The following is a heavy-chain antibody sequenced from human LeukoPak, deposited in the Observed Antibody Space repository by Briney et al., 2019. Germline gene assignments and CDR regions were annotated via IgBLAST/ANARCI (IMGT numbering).Heavy chain of an antibody. V-gene: IGHV3-48*04. CDR3: ARVIGSYGDSAY. Sequence: GGSLRLSCAASGFTFSSYSMNRVRQAPGKGLEWVSYISSTSSAIYYADSLEGRFTISRDNAKNSLYLQMNSLRAEDTAVYYCARVIGSYGDSAYWGQGTLVTVSS. CDR1: GFTFSSYS. J-gene: IGHJ4*02. D-gene: IGHD1-26*01. CDR2: ISSTSSAI.